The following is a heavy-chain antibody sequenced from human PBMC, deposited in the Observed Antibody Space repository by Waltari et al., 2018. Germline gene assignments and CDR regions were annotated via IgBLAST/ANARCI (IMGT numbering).Heavy chain of an antibody. CDR2: TIPILGIA. Sequence: HVQLVQSGPVVKTPGSSVKVSCKASGGTFSRYPIIWVRQAPGQGREWMGRTIPILGIANYAQKFQGRDTITADKSASTAYMELGSRRSEDTAVYYCEVYGSSSGGYWGQGTLVTVSS. D-gene: IGHD6-6*01. CDR1: GGTFSRYP. V-gene: IGHV1-69*02. J-gene: IGHJ4*02. CDR3: EVYGSSSGGY.